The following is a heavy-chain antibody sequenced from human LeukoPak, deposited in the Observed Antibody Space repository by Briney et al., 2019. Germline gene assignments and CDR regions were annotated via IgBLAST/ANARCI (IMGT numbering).Heavy chain of an antibody. CDR2: IYYSGST. CDR3: ARGYSYGCEGY. D-gene: IGHD5-18*01. V-gene: IGHV4-39*07. Sequence: SETLSLTCTASGGSISSSSYYWGWIRQPPGKGLEWIGSIYYSGSTYYNPSLKSRVTISVDTSKNQFSLKLSSVTAADTAVYYCARGYSYGCEGYWGQGTLVTVSS. CDR1: GGSISSSSYY. J-gene: IGHJ4*02.